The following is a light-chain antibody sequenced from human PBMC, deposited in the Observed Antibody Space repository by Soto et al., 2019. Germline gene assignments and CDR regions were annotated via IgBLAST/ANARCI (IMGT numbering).Light chain of an antibody. CDR2: EVS. V-gene: IGLV2-14*01. Sequence: QSALTQPASVSGSPGQSITISCTGTSSDVGAYNSVSWYQQHPGKAPKVMIYEVSNRPSGVSNRFSGSKPGNTASLTISGLQAEDEADYYCSSYTGTLSVIFGGGTKVTVL. J-gene: IGLJ2*01. CDR1: SSDVGAYNS. CDR3: SSYTGTLSVI.